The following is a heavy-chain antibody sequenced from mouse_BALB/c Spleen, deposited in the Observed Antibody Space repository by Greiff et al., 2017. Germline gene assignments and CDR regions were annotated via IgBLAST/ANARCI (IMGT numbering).Heavy chain of an antibody. CDR1: GFTFSSYA. J-gene: IGHJ4*01. CDR3: AREDGITTVVARGAMDY. D-gene: IGHD1-1*01. V-gene: IGHV5-6-5*01. Sequence: EVKLMESGGGLVKPGGSLKLSCAASGFTFSSYAMSWVRQTPEKRLEWVASISSGGSTYYPDSVKGRFTISRDNARNILYLQMSSLRSEDTAMYYCAREDGITTVVARGAMDYWGQGTSVTVSS. CDR2: ISSGGST.